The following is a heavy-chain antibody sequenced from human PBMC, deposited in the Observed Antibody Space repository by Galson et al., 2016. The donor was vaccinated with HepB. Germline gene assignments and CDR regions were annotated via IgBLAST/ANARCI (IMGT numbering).Heavy chain of an antibody. CDR2: IWNDGSSK. Sequence: SLRLSCAASGFTFSNYGMHWVRQAPGKGLEWVAVIWNDGSSKYYADAVKGRFTVSRDNSKNTLFLQMNSLRAEDTAVYYCARPTYGPGSFLTDSWGQGTLVTVSS. J-gene: IGHJ4*02. V-gene: IGHV3-33*03. CDR3: ARPTYGPGSFLTDS. CDR1: GFTFSNYG. D-gene: IGHD3-10*01.